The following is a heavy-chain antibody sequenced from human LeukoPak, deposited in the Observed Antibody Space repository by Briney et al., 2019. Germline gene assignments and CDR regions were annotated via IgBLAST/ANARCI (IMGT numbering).Heavy chain of an antibody. D-gene: IGHD1-26*01. CDR1: GGSISSGGYY. V-gene: IGHV4-30-2*01. J-gene: IGHJ4*02. CDR2: IYHSGST. Sequence: TSETLSLTCTVSGGSISSGGYYWSWIRQPPGKGLEWIGYIYHSGSTYYNPSLKSRVTISVDTSKNQFSLKLSSVTAADTAVYYCAIGSYYGYWGQGTLVTVSS. CDR3: AIGSYYGY.